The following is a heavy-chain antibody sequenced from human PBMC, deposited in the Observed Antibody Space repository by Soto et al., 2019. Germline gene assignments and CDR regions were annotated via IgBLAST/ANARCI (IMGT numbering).Heavy chain of an antibody. J-gene: IGHJ4*02. Sequence: QVQLVESGGGVVQPGRSLRLSCAASGFTFSSYGMHWVRQAPGKGLEWVAVISYDGSNKYYADSVKGRFTISRDNSKNTLYLRMNSLRTEDTAVYYCAKDLDGSSWYYFDYWGQGTLVTVSS. V-gene: IGHV3-30*18. CDR2: ISYDGSNK. CDR3: AKDLDGSSWYYFDY. CDR1: GFTFSSYG. D-gene: IGHD6-13*01.